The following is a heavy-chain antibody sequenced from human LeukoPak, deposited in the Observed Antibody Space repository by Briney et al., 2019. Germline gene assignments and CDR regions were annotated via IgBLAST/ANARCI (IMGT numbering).Heavy chain of an antibody. D-gene: IGHD1-26*01. CDR1: GFTFSSYA. J-gene: IGHJ6*02. CDR3: ARDVRVEPGGYYYGMDV. Sequence: PGRSLRLSCAATGFTFSSYAMHWVRQAPGKGLEWVAVISYDGSNKYYADSVKGRFTISRDNSKNTLYLQMNNLRAEDTAVYYCARDVRVEPGGYYYGMDVWGQGTTVTVSS. CDR2: ISYDGSNK. V-gene: IGHV3-30*04.